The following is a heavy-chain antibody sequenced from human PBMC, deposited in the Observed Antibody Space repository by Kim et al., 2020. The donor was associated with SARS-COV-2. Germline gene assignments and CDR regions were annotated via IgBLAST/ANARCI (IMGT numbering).Heavy chain of an antibody. Sequence: SETLSLTCTVSGDSMSADYWNWIRQSPGKGLEWIGYVYFRGTTSYNPSLKSRVTISIDMSKSQFSLKLNSVTAADTAVYYCARRERRDLFTGGWGFFGYWGQGSLVTVSS. CDR3: ARRERRDLFTGGWGFFGY. CDR2: VYFRGTT. D-gene: IGHD6-19*01. J-gene: IGHJ4*02. CDR1: GDSMSADY. V-gene: IGHV4-59*08.